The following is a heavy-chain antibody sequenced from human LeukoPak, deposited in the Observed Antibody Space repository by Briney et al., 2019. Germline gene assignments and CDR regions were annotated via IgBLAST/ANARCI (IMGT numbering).Heavy chain of an antibody. D-gene: IGHD6-13*01. CDR1: GGSFSGYY. J-gene: IGHJ4*02. Sequence: PSETLSLTCAVYGGSFSGYYWSWLRQPPGKGLEWLGEINHSGSTNYNPSLKSRVTISVDTSKNQFSLKLSSVTAADTAVYYCASLVAAAGTSSLLDYWGQGTLVTVSS. V-gene: IGHV4-34*01. CDR2: INHSGST. CDR3: ASLVAAAGTSSLLDY.